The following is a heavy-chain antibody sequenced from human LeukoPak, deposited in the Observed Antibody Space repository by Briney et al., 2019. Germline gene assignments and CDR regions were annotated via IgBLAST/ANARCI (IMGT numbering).Heavy chain of an antibody. Sequence: SETLSLTCTVSGFSISNDYYWTWLRQPPGKGLEWIGGIYHSGTTYYNPSLRGRVSISLDTSKTQFSLKLSSVTAADTAVYYCARGKAYSGSYYGIFDYWGQGTLVTVSS. V-gene: IGHV4-38-2*02. CDR3: ARGKAYSGSYYGIFDY. J-gene: IGHJ4*02. D-gene: IGHD1-26*01. CDR1: GFSISNDYY. CDR2: IYHSGTT.